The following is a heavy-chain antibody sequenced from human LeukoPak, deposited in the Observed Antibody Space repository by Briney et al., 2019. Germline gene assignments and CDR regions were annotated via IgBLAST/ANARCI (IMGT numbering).Heavy chain of an antibody. CDR3: ARVSLSGTYSPFDP. Sequence: SETLSLACAVYGGSISSYYWSWIRQPPGKGLEWMGYIYYSGSTIYNPSLKSRVTISVDTSKNQFSLKLSSVTAADTAVYYCARVSLSGTYSPFDPWGQGTLVTVSP. J-gene: IGHJ5*02. CDR1: GGSISSYY. D-gene: IGHD1-26*01. CDR2: IYYSGST. V-gene: IGHV4-59*01.